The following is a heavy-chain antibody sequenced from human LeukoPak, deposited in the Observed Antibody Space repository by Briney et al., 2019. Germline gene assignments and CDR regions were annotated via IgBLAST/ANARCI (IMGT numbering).Heavy chain of an antibody. V-gene: IGHV1-8*03. J-gene: IGHJ4*02. CDR1: GYSFADYD. CDR2: LTPSSDNT. Sequence: ASVRVSCRASGYSFADYDINWVRQAPGQGLEWMGWLTPSSDNTGYSQKFQGRVTITRNSSISTAYLELSSLRSEDTAVYYCARAYSSSWYYFDYWGQGTLLTVS. CDR3: ARAYSSSWYYFDY. D-gene: IGHD6-13*01.